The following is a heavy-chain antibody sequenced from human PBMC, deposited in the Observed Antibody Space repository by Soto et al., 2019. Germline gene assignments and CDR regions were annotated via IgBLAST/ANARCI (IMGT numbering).Heavy chain of an antibody. Sequence: QVQLVQSGAEVKKPGASVKVSCKASGYTFTSYGISWVRQAPGQGLEWMGWISAYNGNTNYAQKLQGRVTMTTDTSTSTAYMELRSLRSDDTVVYYCARAAVAGLYYYYGMDVWGQGTTVTVSS. D-gene: IGHD6-19*01. CDR3: ARAAVAGLYYYYGMDV. CDR2: ISAYNGNT. V-gene: IGHV1-18*01. J-gene: IGHJ6*02. CDR1: GYTFTSYG.